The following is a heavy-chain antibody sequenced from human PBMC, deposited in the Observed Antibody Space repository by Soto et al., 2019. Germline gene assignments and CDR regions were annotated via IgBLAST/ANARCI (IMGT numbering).Heavy chain of an antibody. J-gene: IGHJ6*02. CDR1: CGSISSYY. CDR3: ARGEDAFFYYGLDV. Sequence: SETLSLTCTVSCGSISSYYWSWIRQPSGKGLEWIGRIYTSGSTNYNPSLKSRVTMSVDTSKNQFSLKLSSVTAADTAVYYCARGEDAFFYYGLDVWGQGITVNVSS. CDR2: IYTSGST. V-gene: IGHV4-4*07.